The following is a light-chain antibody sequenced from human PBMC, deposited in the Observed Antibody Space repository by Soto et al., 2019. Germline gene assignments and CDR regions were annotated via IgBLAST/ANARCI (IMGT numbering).Light chain of an antibody. J-gene: IGKJ2*01. V-gene: IGKV1-9*01. Sequence: IQLTQSPSSLSASVGDRVTITCRASQGISSYLAWYQQKPGKAPKLLIYAASTLQSGVPSRFSGSGSGTEFTLTISSLQPDDFATYYCQQYNSFSGYTFGQGTKVDIK. CDR2: AAS. CDR3: QQYNSFSGYT. CDR1: QGISSY.